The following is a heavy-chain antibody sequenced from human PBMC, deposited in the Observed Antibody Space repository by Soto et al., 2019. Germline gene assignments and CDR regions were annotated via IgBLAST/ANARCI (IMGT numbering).Heavy chain of an antibody. V-gene: IGHV3-48*03. J-gene: IGHJ6*02. CDR2: ISSSGSTI. CDR3: ARDQWLVRGYYYYYGMDV. CDR1: GFTFSSYE. Sequence: LRLSCAASGFTFSSYEMNWVRQAPGKGLEWVSYISSSGSTIYYADSVKGRFTISRDNAKNSLYLQMNSLRAEDTAVYYCARDQWLVRGYYYYYGMDVWGQGTTVTVSS. D-gene: IGHD6-19*01.